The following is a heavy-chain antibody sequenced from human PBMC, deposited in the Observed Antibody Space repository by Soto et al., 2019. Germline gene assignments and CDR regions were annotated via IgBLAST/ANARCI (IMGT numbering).Heavy chain of an antibody. D-gene: IGHD1-1*01. V-gene: IGHV4-28*01. CDR2: IYYTGST. CDR3: ASRPWNNWNSRFDY. J-gene: IGHJ4*02. CDR1: GYSISSSNW. Sequence: SETLSLTCAVSGYSISSSNWWGWIRQPPGKGLEWIGYIYYTGSTHYNPSLKSRVTMSVDTSKNQFSLKLSSVTAVDTAVYYCASRPWNNWNSRFDYWGQGTLVTVSS.